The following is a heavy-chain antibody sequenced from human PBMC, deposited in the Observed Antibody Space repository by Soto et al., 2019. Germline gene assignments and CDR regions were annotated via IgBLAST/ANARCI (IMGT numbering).Heavy chain of an antibody. Sequence: SVKVSCKASGGTFSSYTISWVRQAPGQGLEWMGRIIPILGIANYAQKFQGRVTITADKSTSTAYMELSSLRSEDTAVYYCASRRVGPYGDYEPTGIDYWGQGTLVTVS. V-gene: IGHV1-69*02. CDR2: IIPILGIA. D-gene: IGHD4-17*01. J-gene: IGHJ4*02. CDR1: GGTFSSYT. CDR3: ASRRVGPYGDYEPTGIDY.